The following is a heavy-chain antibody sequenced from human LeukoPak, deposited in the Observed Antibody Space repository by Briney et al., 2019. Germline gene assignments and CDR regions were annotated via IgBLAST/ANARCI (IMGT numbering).Heavy chain of an antibody. V-gene: IGHV3-21*01. CDR1: GVDLSPYT. Sequence: PGGPLRLSCSASGVDLSPYTMNWVRQAPGKGQEWVASISSTSTYMYYGDSLKGRFTISRDNAKNTLYLQLDSLRAEDTATYYCARRVTTFLSWGQGTLVIVSS. J-gene: IGHJ4*02. CDR2: ISSTSTYM. CDR3: ARRVTTFLS. D-gene: IGHD4-17*01.